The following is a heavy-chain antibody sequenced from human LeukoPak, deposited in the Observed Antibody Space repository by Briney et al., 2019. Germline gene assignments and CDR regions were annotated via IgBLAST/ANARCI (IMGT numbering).Heavy chain of an antibody. D-gene: IGHD1-26*01. J-gene: IGHJ4*02. CDR3: ARLTGAASGTYYFDF. Sequence: PGGSLRLSCAASGFIFDDYAMYWVRQAPGKGLEWVSGISWNSRIIHYADSVKGRFTISRDNAKTSLFLQMNSLTTDDTAFYYCARLTGAASGTYYFDFWGQGTLVTVSS. V-gene: IGHV3-9*01. CDR1: GFIFDDYA. CDR2: ISWNSRII.